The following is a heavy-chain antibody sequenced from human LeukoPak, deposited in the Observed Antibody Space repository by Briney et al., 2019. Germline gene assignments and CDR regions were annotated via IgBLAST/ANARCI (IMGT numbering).Heavy chain of an antibody. J-gene: IGHJ4*02. Sequence: PSQTLSLTCTVSGGSISSGSYYWSWIRQPAGKGLEWIGRIYTSGSTNYNPSLKSRVTISVDTSKNQFSLKLSSVTAADTAVYYCASSHLYSSSWYLSGRFDFWGQGTLVTVSS. D-gene: IGHD6-13*01. CDR2: IYTSGST. CDR1: GGSISSGSYY. CDR3: ASSHLYSSSWYLSGRFDF. V-gene: IGHV4-61*02.